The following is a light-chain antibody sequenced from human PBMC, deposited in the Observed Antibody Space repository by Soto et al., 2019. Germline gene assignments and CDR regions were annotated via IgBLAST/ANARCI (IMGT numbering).Light chain of an antibody. CDR1: SSDVGGYDY. V-gene: IGLV2-14*01. J-gene: IGLJ2*01. CDR2: EVI. CDR3: SSYTTSSALV. Sequence: VLTQSASVSGSPGQSITIPCTGTSSDVGGYDYVSWYQQHPGKVPKLIIYEVIKRPSGVSHRFSGSKSGNTASLTISGLQTEDEADYYCSSYTTSSALVFGGGTKVTVL.